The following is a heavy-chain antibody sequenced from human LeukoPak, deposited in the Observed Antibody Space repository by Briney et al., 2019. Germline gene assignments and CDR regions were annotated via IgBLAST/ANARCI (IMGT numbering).Heavy chain of an antibody. CDR1: GFIFGDYA. CDR2: IRSKAYGGTT. CDR3: TRDPTEYYDSSGYRDY. J-gene: IGHJ4*02. Sequence: PGGSLRLSCTTSGFIFGDYAMSWFRQTPGKGLEWVGFIRSKAYGGTTEYAASVKGRFTISRDDAKSIAYPHINSLKTEDTAVYYCTRDPTEYYDSSGYRDYWGQGTLVTVSS. D-gene: IGHD3-22*01. V-gene: IGHV3-49*03.